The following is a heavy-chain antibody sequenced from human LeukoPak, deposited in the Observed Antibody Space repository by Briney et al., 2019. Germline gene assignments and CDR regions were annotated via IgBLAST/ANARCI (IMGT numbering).Heavy chain of an antibody. CDR2: ISNTAYNT. J-gene: IGHJ4*02. CDR3: AKHSGSYFIYYVDS. V-gene: IGHV3-23*01. D-gene: IGHD1-26*01. CDR1: GFTFISYG. Sequence: SGGSLRLSCEASGFTFISYGMSWVRQAPGKGLEWVSTISNTAYNTYYADSVKGRFTISRDNSANTVSLQMNSLRAEDTALYYCAKHSGSYFIYYVDSWGQGTQVTASS.